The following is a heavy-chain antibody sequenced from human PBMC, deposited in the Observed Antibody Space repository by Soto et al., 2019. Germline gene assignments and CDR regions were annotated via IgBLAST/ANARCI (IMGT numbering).Heavy chain of an antibody. CDR3: AKDNECDYSNYVDFQH. Sequence: EVQLLESGGGLVQPGGSLRLSCAASGFTFSSYAMSWFRQAPGKGLEWVSAISGSGGSTYYADSVKGRFTISRENSQNTLDMQMNRLRAEDTAVYYCAKDNECDYSNYVDFQHWGQGTLVTVSS. CDR2: ISGSGGST. D-gene: IGHD4-4*01. CDR1: GFTFSSYA. V-gene: IGHV3-23*01. J-gene: IGHJ1*01.